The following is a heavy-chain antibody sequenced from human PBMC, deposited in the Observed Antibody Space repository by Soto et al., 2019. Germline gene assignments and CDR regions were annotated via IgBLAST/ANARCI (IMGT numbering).Heavy chain of an antibody. CDR2: ISAYNGNT. Sequence: ASVKVSCKASGYTFTSYGISWVRQAPGQGLEWMGWISAYNGNTNYAQKLQGRVTMTTDTSTSTAYMELRSLRSDDTAVYYCAREVYCSGGSCYGTHNWFDPWGQGTLVTVSS. V-gene: IGHV1-18*01. D-gene: IGHD2-15*01. J-gene: IGHJ5*02. CDR1: GYTFTSYG. CDR3: AREVYCSGGSCYGTHNWFDP.